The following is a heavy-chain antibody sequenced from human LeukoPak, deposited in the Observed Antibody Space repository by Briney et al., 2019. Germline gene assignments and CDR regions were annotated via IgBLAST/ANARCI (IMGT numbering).Heavy chain of an antibody. D-gene: IGHD5-18*01. Sequence: GRSLRLSCAASGFTFSSYAMHWVRQAPGKGLEWVAVISYDGSNKYYADSVKGRFTISRDNSKNTLYLQMNSLRAEDTAVYYCARKQLWLESPFDYWGQGTLVTVSS. V-gene: IGHV3-30*04. CDR1: GFTFSSYA. CDR2: ISYDGSNK. CDR3: ARKQLWLESPFDY. J-gene: IGHJ4*02.